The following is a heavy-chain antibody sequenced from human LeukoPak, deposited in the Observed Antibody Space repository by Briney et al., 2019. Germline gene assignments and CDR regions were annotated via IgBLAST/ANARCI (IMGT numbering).Heavy chain of an antibody. D-gene: IGHD6-13*01. CDR2: IYYSGST. CDR1: GGSISSYY. J-gene: IGHJ5*02. Sequence: PSETLSLTCTVSGGSISSYYWSWIRQPPGKGLEWIGYIYYSGSTNYNPSLKSRVTISVDTSKNQFSLKLSSVTAADTAVYYCARAVLDIAAAGTENWFDPWGQGTLVTVSS. V-gene: IGHV4-59*01. CDR3: ARAVLDIAAAGTENWFDP.